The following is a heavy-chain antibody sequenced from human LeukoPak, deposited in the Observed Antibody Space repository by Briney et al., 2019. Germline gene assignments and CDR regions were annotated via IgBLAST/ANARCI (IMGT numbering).Heavy chain of an antibody. D-gene: IGHD2-2*01. V-gene: IGHV3-53*05. J-gene: IGHJ4*02. CDR3: AKGCSSTSCFLFDY. Sequence: GGSLRLSCAASGFTVSSNYMSWVRQAPGKGLEWVSVIYSGGSTYYADSVKGRFTISRDNSKNTLYLQMNSLRAEDTAVYYCAKGCSSTSCFLFDYWGQGTLVTVSS. CDR2: IYSGGST. CDR1: GFTVSSNY.